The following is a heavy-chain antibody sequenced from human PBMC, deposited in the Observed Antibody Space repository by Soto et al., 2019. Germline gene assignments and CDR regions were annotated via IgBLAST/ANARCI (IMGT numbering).Heavy chain of an antibody. CDR2: IYYSGST. CDR1: GGSISSGDYY. D-gene: IGHD3-9*01. V-gene: IGHV4-30-4*01. CDR3: ARGADDILTGGGAYYYYGMDV. Sequence: SETLSLTCTVSGGSISSGDYYWSWIRQPPGKGLEWIGYIYYSGSTYYNPSLKSRVTISVDTSKNQFSLKLSSVTAADTAVYYCARGADDILTGGGAYYYYGMDVWGQGTTVTVS. J-gene: IGHJ6*02.